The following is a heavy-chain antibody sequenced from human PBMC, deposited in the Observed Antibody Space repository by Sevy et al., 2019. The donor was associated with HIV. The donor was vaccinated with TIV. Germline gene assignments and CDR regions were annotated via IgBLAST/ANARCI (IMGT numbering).Heavy chain of an antibody. CDR3: ARGLAYCGSTSCPFGY. CDR1: GYNFNGYY. V-gene: IGHV1-2*02. J-gene: IGHJ4*02. CDR2: FNPKSGGT. D-gene: IGHD2-2*01. Sequence: ASVKVSCKASGYNFNGYYMHWVRQAPGQGLEWMGSFNPKSGGTNYAQKFQGRVTMTTDPSISTAYMELSRLRSDDTALYYCARGLAYCGSTSCPFGYWGQGTLVTVSS.